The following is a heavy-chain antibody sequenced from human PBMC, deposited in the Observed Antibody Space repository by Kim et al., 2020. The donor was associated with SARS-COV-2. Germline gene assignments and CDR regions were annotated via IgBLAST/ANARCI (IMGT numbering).Heavy chain of an antibody. J-gene: IGHJ2*01. Sequence: GGSLRLSCAASGFTFSDYYMSWIRQAPGKGLEWVSYISSSSSYTNYADSVKGRFTISRDNAKNSLYLQMNSLRAEDTAVYYCARVRSIQYWYFDLWGRGTLVTVSS. D-gene: IGHD6-6*01. V-gene: IGHV3-11*05. CDR1: GFTFSDYY. CDR2: ISSSSSYT. CDR3: ARVRSIQYWYFDL.